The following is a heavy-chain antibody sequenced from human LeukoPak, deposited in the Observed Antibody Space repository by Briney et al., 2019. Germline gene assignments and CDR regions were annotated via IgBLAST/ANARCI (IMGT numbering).Heavy chain of an antibody. V-gene: IGHV3-7*01. D-gene: IGHD3-3*01. J-gene: IGHJ4*02. Sequence: KHDGSEKYYVDSVKGRFAISRDNGKNSLYLQMNSLRVEDMAVYYCARAPREWLLGYHFEYWGQGTLVTVSS. CDR2: KHDGSEK. CDR3: ARAPREWLLGYHFEY.